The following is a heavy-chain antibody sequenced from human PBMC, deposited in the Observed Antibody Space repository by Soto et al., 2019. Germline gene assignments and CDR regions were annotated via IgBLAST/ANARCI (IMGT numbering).Heavy chain of an antibody. CDR1: GFSFSTYA. V-gene: IGHV3-23*01. J-gene: IGHJ6*02. Sequence: EVQLLESGGGLVQPGGSLRLSCAASGFSFSTYAMTWVRQAPGKGLEWVSAISGSGGGTYYADSVRGRFTISRDNSKNTLYLQMNSLRAEDTAVYYCAKDRVYHENYYYYGMDVWGQGTTVTVSS. CDR3: AKDRVYHENYYYYGMDV. D-gene: IGHD6-6*01. CDR2: ISGSGGGT.